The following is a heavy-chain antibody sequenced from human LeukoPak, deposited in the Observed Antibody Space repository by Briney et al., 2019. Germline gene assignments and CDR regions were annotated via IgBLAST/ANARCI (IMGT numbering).Heavy chain of an antibody. V-gene: IGHV1-69*05. CDR2: IIPIFGTA. CDR3: ATSNPTRGNWFDP. J-gene: IGHJ5*02. CDR1: GGTFSSYA. Sequence: SVKVSCKASGGTFSSYAISWVRQAPGQGLEWMGRIIPIFGTANYAQKFQGRVTTTTDESTSTAYMELSSLRSEDTAVYYCATSNPTRGNWFDPWGQGTLVTVSS. D-gene: IGHD2-15*01.